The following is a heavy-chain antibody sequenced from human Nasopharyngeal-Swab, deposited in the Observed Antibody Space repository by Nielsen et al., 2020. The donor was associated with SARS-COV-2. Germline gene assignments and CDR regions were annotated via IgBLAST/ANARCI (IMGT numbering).Heavy chain of an antibody. CDR3: ARGPWLTPYYFDY. V-gene: IGHV3-11*01. Sequence: WIRQPPGKGLEWVSYISSSGSTIYYADSVKGRFTISRDNAKNSLYLQMNSLRAEDTAVYYCARGPWLTPYYFDYWGQGTLVT. J-gene: IGHJ4*02. CDR2: ISSSGSTI. D-gene: IGHD6-19*01.